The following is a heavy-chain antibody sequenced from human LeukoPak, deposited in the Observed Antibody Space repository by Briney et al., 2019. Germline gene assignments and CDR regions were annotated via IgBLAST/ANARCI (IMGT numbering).Heavy chain of an antibody. V-gene: IGHV3-74*01. Sequence: GGSLRLSCAASGFTFSSYWMHWVRQAPGKGLVWVSRINSDGSSTSYADSVKGRFTISRDNAKNTLYLQMNSLRAEDAAVYYCARDLGGVVPDDAFDIWGQGIMVTVSS. CDR2: INSDGSST. CDR3: ARDLGGVVPDDAFDI. D-gene: IGHD1-26*01. J-gene: IGHJ3*02. CDR1: GFTFSSYW.